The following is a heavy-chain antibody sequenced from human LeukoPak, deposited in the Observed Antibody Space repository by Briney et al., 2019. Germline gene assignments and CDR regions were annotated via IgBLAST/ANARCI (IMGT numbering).Heavy chain of an antibody. D-gene: IGHD3-3*01. Sequence: GGSLRLSCAASGFTFRTFSMNWVRQAPGKGLEWVAYVSGSGATMYYADSVKGRFTISRDNAKSSLLMQMNSLRAEDTAVYYCASDYDFSDGSKRGFDRWGQGTLVTVSS. V-gene: IGHV3-48*01. CDR1: GFTFRTFS. CDR2: VSGSGATM. CDR3: ASDYDFSDGSKRGFDR. J-gene: IGHJ4*02.